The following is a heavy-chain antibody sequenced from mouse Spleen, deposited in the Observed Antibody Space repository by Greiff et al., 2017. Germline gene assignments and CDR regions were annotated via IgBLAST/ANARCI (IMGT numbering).Heavy chain of an antibody. CDR3: ARSPRWLYYFAMDY. D-gene: IGHD3-3*01. J-gene: IGHJ4*01. CDR2: ISYSGST. CDR1: GYSITSYY. Sequence: EVQVVESGPGLAKPSQSLSLSCSATGYSITSYYWNWIRKFPGNKLEYMGYISYSGSTYYNPSLKSRISITRDTSKNQYYLQLNSVTTEDTATYYCARSPRWLYYFAMDYWGQGTSVTVSS. V-gene: IGHV3-8*01.